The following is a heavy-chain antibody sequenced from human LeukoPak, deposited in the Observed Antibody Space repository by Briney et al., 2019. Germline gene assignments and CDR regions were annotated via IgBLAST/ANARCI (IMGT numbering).Heavy chain of an antibody. V-gene: IGHV3-64D*06. Sequence: PGGSLRLSCSASGFSFSSSAMYWVRQAPGKGLEYVSAISSIGGSTYYADSVKGRFTISRDNSKNTLYLQMSSLRVEDTAVYYCVKGAGTTWIYYYSMDVWGQGTTVTVSS. CDR3: VKGAGTTWIYYYSMDV. D-gene: IGHD1-7*01. J-gene: IGHJ6*02. CDR1: GFSFSSSA. CDR2: ISSIGGST.